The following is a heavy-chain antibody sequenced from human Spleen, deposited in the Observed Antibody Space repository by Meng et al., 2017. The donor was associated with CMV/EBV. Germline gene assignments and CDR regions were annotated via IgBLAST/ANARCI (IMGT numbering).Heavy chain of an antibody. J-gene: IGHJ3*02. CDR1: GGTFGSNA. V-gene: IGHV1-2*02. D-gene: IGHD2-2*01. Sequence: ASVKVSCKASGGTFGSNALSWVRQAPGQGLEWMGWINPTSGGTNYAQKFQGRVTMTRDTSINTVYMELSRLRSDDTALYYCASFTRGPFDIWGQGTLVTVSS. CDR3: ASFTRGPFDI. CDR2: INPTSGGT.